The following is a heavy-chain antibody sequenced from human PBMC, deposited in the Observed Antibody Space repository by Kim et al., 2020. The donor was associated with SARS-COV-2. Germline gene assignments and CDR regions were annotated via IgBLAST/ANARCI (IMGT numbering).Heavy chain of an antibody. J-gene: IGHJ3*02. D-gene: IGHD6-19*01. V-gene: IGHV3-30-3*01. CDR1: GFTFSSYA. Sequence: SLRLSCAASGFTFSSYAMHWVRQAPGKGLEWVAVISYDGSNKYYADSVKGRFTISRDNSKNTLYLQMNSLRAEDTAVYYCARDLYSSGWYGEWGAFDIWGQGTMVTVSS. CDR3: ARDLYSSGWYGEWGAFDI. CDR2: ISYDGSNK.